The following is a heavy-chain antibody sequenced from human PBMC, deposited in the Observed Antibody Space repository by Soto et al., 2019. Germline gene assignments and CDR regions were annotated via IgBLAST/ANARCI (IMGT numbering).Heavy chain of an antibody. D-gene: IGHD3-10*01. CDR2: IFYNGKT. CDR1: GGSIDSYY. Sequence: QVQLQESGPGLVKLSETLSLTCTVSGGSIDSYYWSWIRQPPGKGLEWIGYIFYNGKTNYSPSLKRRVTISVSTSKNQFSLKLSSVTAADTAVYYWARGCRISGANWFDPWGQGTLVTVSS. CDR3: ARGCRISGANWFDP. J-gene: IGHJ5*02. V-gene: IGHV4-59*01.